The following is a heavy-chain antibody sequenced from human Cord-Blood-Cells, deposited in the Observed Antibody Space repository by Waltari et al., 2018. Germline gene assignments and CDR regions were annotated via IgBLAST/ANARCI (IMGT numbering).Heavy chain of an antibody. J-gene: IGHJ3*02. Sequence: EVQLVESGGGLVQHGRSLRLSCAAYGFPFDDYALHWVRQAPGTGLEWVSVISWNSGSIGYADSVKGRFTISRDNAKNSLYLQMNSLRAEDTALYYCAKRGLDNAFDIWGQGTMVTVSS. CDR2: ISWNSGSI. V-gene: IGHV3-9*01. CDR1: GFPFDDYA. CDR3: AKRGLDNAFDI. D-gene: IGHD3-16*01.